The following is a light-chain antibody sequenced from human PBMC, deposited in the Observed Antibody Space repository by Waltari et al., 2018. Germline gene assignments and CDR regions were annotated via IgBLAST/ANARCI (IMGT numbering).Light chain of an antibody. V-gene: IGLV3-1*01. J-gene: IGLJ2*01. CDR2: QDT. Sequence: SYELTQPPSVSVSPGQTASITCSGDQLGNKYVSWYQQKPGQSPVLIIYQDTKRPAGIPERISGSNSGNTATLTISGTQVMDEGDYYCQAWDTISAGLGGGTKLTVL. CDR1: QLGNKY. CDR3: QAWDTISAG.